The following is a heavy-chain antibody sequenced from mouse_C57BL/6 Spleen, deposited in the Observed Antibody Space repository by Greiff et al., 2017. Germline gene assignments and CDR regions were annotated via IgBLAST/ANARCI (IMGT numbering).Heavy chain of an antibody. J-gene: IGHJ1*03. Sequence: QVHVKQPGAELVKPGASVKLSCKASGYTFTSYWMHWVKQRPGQGLEWIGMIHPNSGSTNYNEKFKSKATLTVTKASSTAYMHLSSLTSEDSAVYYCETGETYYYGIYWYFDVWGTGTTVTVSS. D-gene: IGHD1-1*01. CDR3: ETGETYYYGIYWYFDV. V-gene: IGHV1-64*01. CDR1: GYTFTSYW. CDR2: IHPNSGST.